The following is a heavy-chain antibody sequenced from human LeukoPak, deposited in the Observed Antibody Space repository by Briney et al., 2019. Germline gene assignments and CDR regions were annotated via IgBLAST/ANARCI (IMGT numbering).Heavy chain of an antibody. CDR2: MNPNSGNT. CDR3: ARENRYSSSFFGYYYYGMDV. V-gene: IGHV1-8*01. CDR1: GNTFTNYD. J-gene: IGHJ6*02. D-gene: IGHD6-6*01. Sequence: ASVKVSCKVSGNTFTNYDINWVRQATGQGLEWMGWMNPNSGNTGYAQKFQGRVTMTRNTSISTAYMELSSLRSEDTAVYYCARENRYSSSFFGYYYYGMDVWGQGTTVTVSS.